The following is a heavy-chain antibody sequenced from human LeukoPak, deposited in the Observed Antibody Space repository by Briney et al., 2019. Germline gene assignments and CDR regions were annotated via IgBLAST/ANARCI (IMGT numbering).Heavy chain of an antibody. V-gene: IGHV3-21*01. D-gene: IGHD6-19*01. CDR2: ISSSSIYI. CDR1: GFAFSSYS. Sequence: VGSLRLSCAASGFAFSSYSMNSVREAPGPGLEGFSSISSSSIYIYYADSVKGQFTISRDNAKNSLYLQMNSRRAEDTAVYYWARDKRYSSEFDCWGQGTLVTVSS. CDR3: ARDKRYSSEFDC. J-gene: IGHJ4*02.